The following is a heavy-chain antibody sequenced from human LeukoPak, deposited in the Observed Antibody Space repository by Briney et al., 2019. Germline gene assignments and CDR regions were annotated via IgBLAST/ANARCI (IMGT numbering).Heavy chain of an antibody. D-gene: IGHD3-9*01. CDR3: ARDFGWYYFDY. CDR2: IKQDGSEK. Sequence: GGSLRLSCAASGFTFSNYWMSWVRQAPGKGLEWVANIKQDGSEKYYVDSVKGRFTISRDNAKNSLYLQMNSLRAEDTAVYYCARDFGWYYFDYWGQGTLVTVSS. J-gene: IGHJ4*02. CDR1: GFTFSNYW. V-gene: IGHV3-7*01.